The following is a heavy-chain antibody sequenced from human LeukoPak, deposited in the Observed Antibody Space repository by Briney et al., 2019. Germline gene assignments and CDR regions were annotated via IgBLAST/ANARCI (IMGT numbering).Heavy chain of an antibody. J-gene: IGHJ6*03. CDR1: GFTFSSYA. Sequence: GGSLRLSCAASGFTFSSYAMSWARQAPGKGLEWVSAISGSGGSTYYADSVKGRFTISRDNSKNTLYLQMNSLRAEDTARYYCAKGAGTTDFYYYMDVWGKGTTVTVSS. V-gene: IGHV3-23*01. CDR3: AKGAGTTDFYYYMDV. D-gene: IGHD1-7*01. CDR2: ISGSGGST.